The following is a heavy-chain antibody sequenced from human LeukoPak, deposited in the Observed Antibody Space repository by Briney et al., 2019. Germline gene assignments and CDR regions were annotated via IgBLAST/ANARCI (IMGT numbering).Heavy chain of an antibody. CDR3: ARETVGATSDYGMDV. Sequence: GGSLRLSCAASGFTFSSYGMDWVRQAPGKGLEWVAVIWYDGSNKYYADSVKGRFTISRDNSKNTLYLQMSSLRAEDTAVYYCARETVGATSDYGMDVWGQGTTVTVSS. D-gene: IGHD1-26*01. CDR2: IWYDGSNK. CDR1: GFTFSSYG. V-gene: IGHV3-33*01. J-gene: IGHJ6*02.